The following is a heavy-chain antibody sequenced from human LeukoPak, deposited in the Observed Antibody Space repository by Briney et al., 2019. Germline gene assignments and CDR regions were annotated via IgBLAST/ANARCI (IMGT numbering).Heavy chain of an antibody. J-gene: IGHJ4*02. CDR2: ISYDGSNK. CDR1: GFTFSSYG. Sequence: QPGRSLRLSCAASGFTFSSYGMHWVRQAPGKGLEWVAVISYDGSNKYYADSVKGRFTISRDNSKTTLYLQMNSLRAEDTAVYYCAKDRGTTVTTGDFDYWGQGTLVTVSS. CDR3: AKDRGTTVTTGDFDY. D-gene: IGHD4-17*01. V-gene: IGHV3-30*18.